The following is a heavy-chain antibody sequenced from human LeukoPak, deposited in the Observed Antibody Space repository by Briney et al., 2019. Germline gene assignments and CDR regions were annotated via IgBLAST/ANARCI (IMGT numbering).Heavy chain of an antibody. D-gene: IGHD6-13*01. CDR3: ARGYTAAAAYAFDI. CDR2: MNPNTGNT. Sequence: ASVKVSCKASGYTFTSYDFNWVRQATGQGLEWMGWMNPNTGNTGYAQKLQGRVTMTRNTSISTAYMELSSLGSEDTAVYYCARGYTAAAAYAFDIWGQGTMVTVSS. V-gene: IGHV1-8*02. J-gene: IGHJ3*02. CDR1: GYTFTSYD.